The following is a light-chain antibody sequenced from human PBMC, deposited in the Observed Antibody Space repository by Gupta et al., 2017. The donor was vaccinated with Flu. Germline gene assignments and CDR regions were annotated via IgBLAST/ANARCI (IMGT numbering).Light chain of an antibody. J-gene: IGLJ2*01. CDR3: QAWDSSTAVV. CDR1: KLGDKY. CDR2: QDS. Sequence: PVQTASITCSGDKLGDKYACWYQQKPGQSPVLVIYQDSKRPSGIPERFSGSNSGNTATLTISETQAMDEADYYGQAWDSSTAVVFGGGTKLTVL. V-gene: IGLV3-1*01.